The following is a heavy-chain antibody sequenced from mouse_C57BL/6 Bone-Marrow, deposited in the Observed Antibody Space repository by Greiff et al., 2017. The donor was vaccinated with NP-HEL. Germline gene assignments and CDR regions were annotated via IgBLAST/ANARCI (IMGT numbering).Heavy chain of an antibody. CDR2: IDPNSGGT. CDR1: GYTFTSYW. Sequence: VKLQQPGAELVKPGASVKLSCKASGYTFTSYWMHWVKQRPGRGLEWIGRIDPNSGGTKYNEKFKSKATLTVDKPSSTAYMQLSSLTSEDSAVYYCARHYGSSYLYAMDYWGQGTSVTVSS. CDR3: ARHYGSSYLYAMDY. J-gene: IGHJ4*01. D-gene: IGHD1-1*01. V-gene: IGHV1-72*01.